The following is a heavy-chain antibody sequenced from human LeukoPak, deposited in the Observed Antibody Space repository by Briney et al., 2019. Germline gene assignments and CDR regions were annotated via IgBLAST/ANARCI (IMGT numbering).Heavy chain of an antibody. V-gene: IGHV4-39*01. J-gene: IGHJ6*03. CDR2: LFYRGTT. D-gene: IGHD2-15*01. CDR1: GVSNSLSTPTYY. CDR3: ARHRQDVYYYMDV. Sequence: PSETLSLTCTVFGVSNSLSTPTYYWDWVRQPPGKGLEWIGSLFYRGTTYYNPSLESRVTISVGTSKTQFFLTLSAVTAADAAVYYCARHRQDVYYYMDVWGKGTTVTVSS.